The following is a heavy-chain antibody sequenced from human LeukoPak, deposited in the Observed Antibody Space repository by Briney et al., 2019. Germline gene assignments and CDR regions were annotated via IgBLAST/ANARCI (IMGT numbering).Heavy chain of an antibody. V-gene: IGHV3-23*01. CDR2: ISGSGGNT. CDR1: GFTFSSYA. D-gene: IGHD2-21*01. CDR3: AKANCGSECYYYLDS. J-gene: IGHJ4*02. Sequence: GGSLRLSCAASGFTFSSYALSWVRQAPGKGLEWVSGISGSGGNTYYADSEKGRFAISRANSKSTLYLQMNSLRAEDTAVYYCAKANCGSECYYYLDSWGQGTLVTVSS.